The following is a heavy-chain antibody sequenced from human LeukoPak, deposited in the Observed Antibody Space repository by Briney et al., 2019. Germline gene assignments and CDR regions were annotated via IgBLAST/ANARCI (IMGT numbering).Heavy chain of an antibody. J-gene: IGHJ5*02. V-gene: IGHV4-59*01. Sequence: KSSETLSLTCTVSGGSISNYYWSWIRQPPGKGLEWIGYIYYSGSTNYNPSLKSRVTISVDTSKNQFSLKLSSVTAADTAVYYCARELGGSSGTNWFDPWGQGTLVTVSS. CDR2: IYYSGST. D-gene: IGHD6-19*01. CDR3: ARELGGSSGTNWFDP. CDR1: GGSISNYY.